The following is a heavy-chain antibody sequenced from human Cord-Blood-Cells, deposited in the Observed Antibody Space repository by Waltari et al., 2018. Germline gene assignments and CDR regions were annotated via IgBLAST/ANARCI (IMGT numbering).Heavy chain of an antibody. Sequence: QVQLVESGGGVVQPGRSLRLSCAASGFTFSSYGMHWVRQAPGKGLEWVAVISYDGRNKYYADAVKGRFTISRDNSKNTLYLQMNSLRAEDTAVYYCAKDVNWNFDYWGQGTLVTVSS. V-gene: IGHV3-30*18. J-gene: IGHJ4*02. CDR2: ISYDGRNK. CDR3: AKDVNWNFDY. D-gene: IGHD1-20*01. CDR1: GFTFSSYG.